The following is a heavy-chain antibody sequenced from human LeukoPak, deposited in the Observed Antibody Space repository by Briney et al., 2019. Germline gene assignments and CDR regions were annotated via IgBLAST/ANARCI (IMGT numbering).Heavy chain of an antibody. V-gene: IGHV3-30*03. J-gene: IGHJ4*02. CDR1: GFTFSSYN. CDR2: ISYDGSYT. CDR3: ARDHSAMPSY. D-gene: IGHD2-2*01. Sequence: PGRSLRLSCAASGFTFSSYNFHWLRQAPGKGLEWLTAISYDGSYTSYGASGKGRFTVSRDNSQNTLDLQMNGLRAEDTALYYCARDHSAMPSYWGQGTLVTVSS.